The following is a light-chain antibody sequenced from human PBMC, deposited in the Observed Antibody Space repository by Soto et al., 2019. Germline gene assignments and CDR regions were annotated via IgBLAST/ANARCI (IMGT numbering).Light chain of an antibody. CDR2: AAS. CDR3: QQIHSTSSYT. CDR1: QNIRNY. J-gene: IGKJ2*01. Sequence: DIQMTQSPSSLSASVGDRVTITCRASQNIRNYLNWYQQRPGKTPNLLVYAASNLRGGVPSRFSGGGSGTDFTLTISSLQPEDFANYYCQQIHSTSSYTFGQGTKVDIK. V-gene: IGKV1-39*01.